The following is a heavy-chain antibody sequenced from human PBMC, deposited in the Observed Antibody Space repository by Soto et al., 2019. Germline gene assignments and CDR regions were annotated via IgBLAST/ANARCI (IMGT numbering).Heavy chain of an antibody. CDR3: ARSGGGYDLGDY. CDR1: GYTFIGYY. Sequence: QVQLVQSGAEVKKPGASVKVSCKASGYTFIGYYRHWVRQAPGQGLEWMGWINPNSGGAKYSQKFQAWVTMTSDTSISTAYMELSRLKSDDTAVYYCARSGGGYDLGDYWGQGTLVTVSS. V-gene: IGHV1-2*04. D-gene: IGHD5-12*01. CDR2: INPNSGGA. J-gene: IGHJ4*02.